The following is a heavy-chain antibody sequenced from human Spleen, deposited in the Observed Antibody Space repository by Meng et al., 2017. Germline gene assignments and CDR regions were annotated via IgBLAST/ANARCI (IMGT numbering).Heavy chain of an antibody. Sequence: SETLSLTCTVSGYSISSGYYWGWSRQPPGKGLEWIGSIYHSGSTYYNPSLKSRGSISVDTYKNQFSLKLHSVTAADTAVYYCARGVIVRGYDSSGYSGGGREPFDYWGQGSLVTVSS. D-gene: IGHD3-22*01. V-gene: IGHV4-38-2*02. CDR2: IYHSGST. CDR1: GYSISSGYY. CDR3: ARGVIVRGYDSSGYSGGGREPFDY. J-gene: IGHJ4*02.